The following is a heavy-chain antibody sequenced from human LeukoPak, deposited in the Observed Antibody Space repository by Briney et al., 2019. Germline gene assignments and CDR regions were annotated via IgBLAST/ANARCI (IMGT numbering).Heavy chain of an antibody. Sequence: GGSLRLSCAASGFTFSSYSMNWVRQAPGKGLEWVSSISSSSSYIYYADSVKDRFTISRDNAKNSLYLQMNSLRAEDTAVYYCARDLRIYGDYAGLYGMDVWGQGTTVTVSS. CDR2: ISSSSSYI. D-gene: IGHD4-17*01. J-gene: IGHJ6*02. CDR1: GFTFSSYS. CDR3: ARDLRIYGDYAGLYGMDV. V-gene: IGHV3-21*01.